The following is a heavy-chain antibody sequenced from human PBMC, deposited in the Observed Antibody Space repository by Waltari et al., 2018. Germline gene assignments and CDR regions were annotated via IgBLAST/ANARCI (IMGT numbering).Heavy chain of an antibody. CDR1: GGSISSNY. D-gene: IGHD2-2*01. Sequence: QVQLQESGPGLVKPAETLSLTCTVPGGSISSNYWSWIRQPQGKGLEWIGYIYYSGSTNYNPSLKSRVTISVDTSKNQFSLKLSSVTAADTAVYYCARVVVPAAIWFDPWGQGTLVTVSS. J-gene: IGHJ5*02. CDR2: IYYSGST. V-gene: IGHV4-59*01. CDR3: ARVVVPAAIWFDP.